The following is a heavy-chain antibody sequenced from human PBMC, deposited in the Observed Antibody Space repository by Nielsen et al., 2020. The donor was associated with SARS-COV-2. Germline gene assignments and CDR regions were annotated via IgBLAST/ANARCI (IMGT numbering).Heavy chain of an antibody. Sequence: ASVKVSCKASGYTLTSYYMHWVRQAPGHGLEWMGIINPSGGSTNYARNFQGRVAMTRDTSTSTVYMELSSLRSEDTALYYCARGTGTTRNYYYFHGMDVWGQGTTVTVSS. CDR1: GYTLTSYY. J-gene: IGHJ6*02. D-gene: IGHD1-1*01. V-gene: IGHV1-46*01. CDR3: ARGTGTTRNYYYFHGMDV. CDR2: INPSGGST.